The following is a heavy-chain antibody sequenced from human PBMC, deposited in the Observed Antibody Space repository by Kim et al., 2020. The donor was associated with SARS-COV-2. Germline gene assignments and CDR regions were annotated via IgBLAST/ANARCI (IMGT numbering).Heavy chain of an antibody. D-gene: IGHD3-22*01. J-gene: IGHJ4*02. V-gene: IGHV1-46*01. Sequence: QKFQGRVTMTRGTSTSTVYMELSSLRSEDTAVYYCARVDYYDSSGSTFDYWGQGTLVTVSS. CDR3: ARVDYYDSSGSTFDY.